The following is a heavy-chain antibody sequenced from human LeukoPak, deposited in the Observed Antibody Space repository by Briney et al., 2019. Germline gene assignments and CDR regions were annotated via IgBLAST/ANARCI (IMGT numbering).Heavy chain of an antibody. V-gene: IGHV1-46*01. J-gene: IGHJ6*03. D-gene: IGHD1-14*01. Sequence: ASVKVSCKASGYTFSNYYMHWVRQAPGQGLEWMGIINPNGGSTNYAQKFQGRVTMTRDMSTSTVYMDLSSLRSEDTAVYYCARDQGKIGNQERYYYYYYYMDVWGKGTTVTVSS. CDR1: GYTFSNYY. CDR2: INPNGGST. CDR3: ARDQGKIGNQERYYYYYYYMDV.